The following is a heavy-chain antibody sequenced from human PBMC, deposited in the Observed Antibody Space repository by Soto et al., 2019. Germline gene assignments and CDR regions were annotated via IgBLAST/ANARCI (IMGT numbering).Heavy chain of an antibody. V-gene: IGHV3-30-3*01. CDR3: AREGRLGGFDY. J-gene: IGHJ4*02. Sequence: GGSLRLSCAASGFTFSSYAMHWVRQAPGKGLEWVAVISYDGSNKYYADSVKGRFTISRDNSKNTLYLQMSSLRAEDTAVYYCAREGRLGGFDYWGQGTLVTVSS. D-gene: IGHD6-25*01. CDR2: ISYDGSNK. CDR1: GFTFSSYA.